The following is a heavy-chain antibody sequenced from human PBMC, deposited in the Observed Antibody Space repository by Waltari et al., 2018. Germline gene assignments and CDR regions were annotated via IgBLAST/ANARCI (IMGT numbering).Heavy chain of an antibody. CDR3: AKGPTTLDY. V-gene: IGHV2-5*02. J-gene: IGHJ4*02. CDR2: IYGDDTE. Sequence: QITLKESGPTLVKPAQTLTLTCSFSGFSLTSSGVAINWVRQPPGQALEWLALIYGDDTELYSPSVRDRVTVTRDASKNQVIFTMTNINPVDTATYYCAKGPTTLDYWGPGTLVTVSS. CDR1: GFSLTSSGVA. D-gene: IGHD1-1*01.